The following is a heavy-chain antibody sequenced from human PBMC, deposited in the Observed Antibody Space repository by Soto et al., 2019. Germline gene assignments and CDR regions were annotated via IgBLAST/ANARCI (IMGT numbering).Heavy chain of an antibody. Sequence: SETLSLTCTVSGGSISSYYWSWIRQPPGKGLEWIGYIYYSGSTNYNPSLKSRVTISVDTSKNQFSLKLSSVTAADTAVYCCARVVTIFGVDIYEVPRHWFAPWSQGTLVTVSS. CDR1: GGSISSYY. D-gene: IGHD3-3*01. CDR2: IYYSGST. V-gene: IGHV4-59*01. J-gene: IGHJ5*02. CDR3: ARVVTIFGVDIYEVPRHWFAP.